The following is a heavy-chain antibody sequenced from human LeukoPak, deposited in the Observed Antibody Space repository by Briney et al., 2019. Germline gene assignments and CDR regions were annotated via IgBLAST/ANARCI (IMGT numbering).Heavy chain of an antibody. CDR1: GGSISSHY. CDR2: INHSGST. D-gene: IGHD1-7*01. V-gene: IGHV4-34*01. CDR3: ARGELELPDY. J-gene: IGHJ4*02. Sequence: SETLSLTCTVSGGSISSHYWSWIRQPPGKGLEWIGEINHSGSTNYNPSLKSRVTISVDTSKNQFSLKLSSVTAADTAVYYCARGELELPDYWGQGTLVTVSS.